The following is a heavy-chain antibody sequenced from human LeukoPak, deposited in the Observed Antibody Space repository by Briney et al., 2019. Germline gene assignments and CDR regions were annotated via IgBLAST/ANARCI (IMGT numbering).Heavy chain of an antibody. V-gene: IGHV4-61*02. CDR1: GGSISSGSYY. J-gene: IGHJ4*02. Sequence: SETLSLTCSVSGGSISSGSYYWSWIRQPAGKGLEWIGRVYSSGSTNYNPSLKSRLTILVDMSKDQFSLNLSSVTAGDTAVYYCAREQFQEGDYWGQGTLVTVSS. CDR3: AREQFQEGDY. D-gene: IGHD2-21*01. CDR2: VYSSGST.